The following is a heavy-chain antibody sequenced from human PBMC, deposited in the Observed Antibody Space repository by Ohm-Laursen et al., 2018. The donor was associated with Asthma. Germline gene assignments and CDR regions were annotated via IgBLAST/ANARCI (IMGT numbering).Heavy chain of an antibody. J-gene: IGHJ4*02. CDR1: GFTFSSYW. V-gene: IGHV3-74*01. CDR2: INSDGSST. CDR3: ARDVTTVVTPPYY. D-gene: IGHD4-23*01. Sequence: SLRLSCAASGFTFSSYWMHWVRQAPGKGLERVSRINSDGSSTSYADSVKGRFTISRDNAKNTLYLQMNSLRAEDTAVYYCARDVTTVVTPPYYWGQGTLVTVSS.